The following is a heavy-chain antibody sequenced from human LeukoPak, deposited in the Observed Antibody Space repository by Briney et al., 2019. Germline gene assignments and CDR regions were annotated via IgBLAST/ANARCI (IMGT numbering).Heavy chain of an antibody. D-gene: IGHD5-24*01. J-gene: IGHJ4*02. CDR1: GFSFSSHW. Sequence: GGSLRLSCAASGFSFSSHWMSWVRQAPGKGLEWVANINQDGSEKYYVDSVKGRFTTSRDNAKNSLYLQMNSLRAEDTAVYYCARDGVRDGLYFDYWGQGTLVTVSS. V-gene: IGHV3-7*01. CDR2: INQDGSEK. CDR3: ARDGVRDGLYFDY.